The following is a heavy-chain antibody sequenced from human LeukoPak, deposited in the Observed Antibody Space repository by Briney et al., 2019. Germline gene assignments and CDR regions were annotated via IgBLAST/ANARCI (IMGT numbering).Heavy chain of an antibody. Sequence: PGGSLRLPCAASGFTYSTYWMSWVRQAPGKGLEWVANIKEDGREKYYVDSVKGRFTISRDNAQSSLYLQMNSLRAEDTAVYYCARDFLYGDTRDYWGQGTLVTVSS. D-gene: IGHD2/OR15-2a*01. J-gene: IGHJ4*02. V-gene: IGHV3-7*01. CDR3: ARDFLYGDTRDY. CDR2: IKEDGREK. CDR1: GFTYSTYW.